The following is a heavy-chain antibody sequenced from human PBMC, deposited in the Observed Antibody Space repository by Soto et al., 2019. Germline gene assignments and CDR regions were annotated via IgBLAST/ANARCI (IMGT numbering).Heavy chain of an antibody. CDR1: GFTFSSYG. J-gene: IGHJ4*02. CDR2: ISSSGNYM. Sequence: GGSLRLSCAASGFTFSSYGMNWVRQAPGKGLEWVSSISSSGNYMYYADSVKGRFTISRDNAKNSLYLQMNSLRAEDTAVYYCARDCSSTSCYGGHFDYWGQGTLVTVSS. D-gene: IGHD2-2*01. V-gene: IGHV3-21*01. CDR3: ARDCSSTSCYGGHFDY.